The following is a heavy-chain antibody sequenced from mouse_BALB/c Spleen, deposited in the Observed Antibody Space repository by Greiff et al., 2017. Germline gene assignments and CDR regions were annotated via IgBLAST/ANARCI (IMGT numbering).Heavy chain of an antibody. J-gene: IGHJ2*01. CDR1: GYNFTSYW. CDR2: IYPGSGST. D-gene: IGHD1-1*01. CDR3: ATTTVVPY. Sequence: QVHVKQSGAELVKPGTSVKLSCKASGYNFTSYWINWVKLRPGQGLEWIGDIYPGSGSTNYNEKFKSKATLTVDTSSSTAYMQLSSLASEDSALYYCATTTVVPYWGQGTTLTVSS. V-gene: IGHV1-55*01.